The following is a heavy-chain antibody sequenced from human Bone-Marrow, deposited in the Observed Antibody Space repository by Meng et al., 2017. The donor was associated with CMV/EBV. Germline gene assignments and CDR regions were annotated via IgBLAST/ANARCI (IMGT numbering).Heavy chain of an antibody. J-gene: IGHJ5*02. Sequence: SETLSLTCAVYGGSFSGYYWSWIRQPPGKGLEWIGEINHSGSTNYNPSLKSRVTISVDTSKNQFSLKLSSVTAADTAVYYCARGCIVFIAASREWGYYDSSGYTGWFDPWGQGTLVTVSS. D-gene: IGHD3-22*01. CDR3: ARGCIVFIAASREWGYYDSSGYTGWFDP. CDR1: GGSFSGYY. CDR2: INHSGST. V-gene: IGHV4-34*01.